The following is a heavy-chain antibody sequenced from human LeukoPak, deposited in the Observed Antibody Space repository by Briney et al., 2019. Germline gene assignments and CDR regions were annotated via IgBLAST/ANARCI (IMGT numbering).Heavy chain of an antibody. CDR3: ARVSSSWYGYFDY. D-gene: IGHD6-13*01. V-gene: IGHV3-30*04. CDR2: ISYDGSNK. Sequence: GRSVRLSCAASGFTFSSYAMHWVRQAPGKGLEWVAVISYDGSNKYYADSVKGRFTISRDSSKNTLYLQMNSLRAEDTAVYYCARVSSSWYGYFDYWGQGTLVTVSS. J-gene: IGHJ4*02. CDR1: GFTFSSYA.